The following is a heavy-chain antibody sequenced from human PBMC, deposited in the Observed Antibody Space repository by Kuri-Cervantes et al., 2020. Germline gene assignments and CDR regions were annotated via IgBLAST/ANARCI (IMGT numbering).Heavy chain of an antibody. CDR1: GGSISNYY. Sequence: SETLSLTCTVSGGSISNYYWSWIRQSPGKGLEWIGYIFHTGSTNYNPSLKSRVSLSVDTSKNQSSLKLSSVTAADTAVYYCARDSSSTSPPLWGFDLWGRGTLVTAPQ. CDR3: ARDSSSTSPPLWGFDL. CDR2: IFHTGST. J-gene: IGHJ2*01. D-gene: IGHD2-2*01. V-gene: IGHV4-59*01.